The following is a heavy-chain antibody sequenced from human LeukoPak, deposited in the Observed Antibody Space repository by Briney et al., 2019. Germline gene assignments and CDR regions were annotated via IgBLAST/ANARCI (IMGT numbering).Heavy chain of an antibody. D-gene: IGHD1-26*01. CDR1: GYTFTSYD. CDR2: INPNSGGT. V-gene: IGHV1-2*02. Sequence: ASVKVSCKASGYTFTSYDINWVRQAPGQGLEWMGWINPNSGGTNYAQKFQGRVTMTRDTSISTAYMELSRLRSDDTAVYYCARERIVGAILDYWGQGTLVTVSS. J-gene: IGHJ4*02. CDR3: ARERIVGAILDY.